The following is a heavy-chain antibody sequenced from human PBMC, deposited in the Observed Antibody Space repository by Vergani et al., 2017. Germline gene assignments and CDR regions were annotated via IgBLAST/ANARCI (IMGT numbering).Heavy chain of an antibody. CDR2: TYYRSKWYN. J-gene: IGHJ6*03. V-gene: IGHV6-1*01. Sequence: QVQLQQSGPGLVKPSQTLSLTCAISGDSVSSNSAAWNWIRQSPSRGLEWLGRTYYRSKWYNDYAVSVKSRITINPDTSKNQFSLQLNSVTTEDTAVYYCARGAGGLFDYYYYYYMDVWGKGTTVTVSS. D-gene: IGHD3-10*02. CDR1: GDSVSSNSAA. CDR3: ARGAGGLFDYYYYYYMDV.